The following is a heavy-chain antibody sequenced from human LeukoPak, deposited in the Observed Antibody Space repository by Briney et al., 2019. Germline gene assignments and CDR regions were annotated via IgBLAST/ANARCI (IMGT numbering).Heavy chain of an antibody. CDR1: GYTFTDYY. D-gene: IGHD1-1*01. CDR2: IHPNSGGT. Sequence: ASVKVSCKASGYTFTDYYMHWVRQAPGQGLEWMGWIHPNSGGTNYAQKFQGRVTLTRDTSITTAYMELSRLRPDDTAVYYCARGGTGSPRELVEYWGQGTQVTVSS. CDR3: ARGGTGSPRELVEY. V-gene: IGHV1-2*02. J-gene: IGHJ4*02.